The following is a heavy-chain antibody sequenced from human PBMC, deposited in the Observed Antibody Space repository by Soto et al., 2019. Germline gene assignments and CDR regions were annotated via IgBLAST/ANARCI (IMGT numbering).Heavy chain of an antibody. CDR3: ARGAAGRKFDWLPPLDS. V-gene: IGHV4-34*01. J-gene: IGHJ4*02. CDR2: INPSGTT. D-gene: IGHD3-9*01. CDR1: GGSCCGCP. Sequence: SQILSLSRAVYGGSCCGCPWNWIRQPPGEGLEWIGEINPSGTTNFNPSLTRRVTISVDTSKSRFSLTLTSVTAADTAVYYCARGAAGRKFDWLPPLDSWGQGTLVTVS.